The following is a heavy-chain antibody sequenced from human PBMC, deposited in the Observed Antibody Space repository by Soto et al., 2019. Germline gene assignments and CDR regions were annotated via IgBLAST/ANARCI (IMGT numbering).Heavy chain of an antibody. CDR2: INHSGST. CDR1: GGSFSGYY. V-gene: IGHV4-34*01. D-gene: IGHD3-3*01. J-gene: IGHJ4*02. CDR3: ARGRGDFWSGYSLYFDY. Sequence: SETLSLTCAVYGGSFSGYYWSWIRQPPGKGLEWIGEINHSGSTNYNPSLKSRVTISVDTSKNQFSLKLSSVTAADTAVYYCARGRGDFWSGYSLYFDYWGQGTLVTVSS.